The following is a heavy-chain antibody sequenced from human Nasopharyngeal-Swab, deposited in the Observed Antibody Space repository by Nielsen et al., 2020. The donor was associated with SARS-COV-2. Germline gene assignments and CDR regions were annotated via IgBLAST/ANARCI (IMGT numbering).Heavy chain of an antibody. CDR3: ATGSTTVVTPEHYYYMDV. Sequence: GESLKISCSASGFTFSSYAMHWVRQAPGKGLEYVSAISSNGGSTYYADSVKGRFTISRDNSKNTLYLQMNSLRAEDTAVYYCATGSTTVVTPEHYYYMDVWGKGTTVTVSS. V-gene: IGHV3-64*04. J-gene: IGHJ6*03. CDR1: GFTFSSYA. CDR2: ISSNGGST. D-gene: IGHD4-23*01.